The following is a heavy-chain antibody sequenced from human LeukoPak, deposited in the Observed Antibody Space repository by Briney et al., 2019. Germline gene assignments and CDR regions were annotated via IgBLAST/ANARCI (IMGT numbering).Heavy chain of an antibody. CDR1: GYTFTSYD. V-gene: IGHV1-18*01. J-gene: IGHJ6*03. CDR2: ISAYNGNT. D-gene: IGHD6-6*01. CDR3: ARSDSSSSVYYYYMDV. Sequence: ASVKVSCKASGYTFTSYDISWVRQAPGQGLEWMGWISAYNGNTNYAQKLQGRVTITTDKSTSTAYMELSSLRSEDTAVYYCARSDSSSSVYYYYMDVWGKGTTVTVSS.